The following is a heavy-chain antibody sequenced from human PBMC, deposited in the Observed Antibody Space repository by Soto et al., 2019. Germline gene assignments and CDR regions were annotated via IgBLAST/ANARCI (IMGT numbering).Heavy chain of an antibody. CDR3: ARPKRLGWSYSSSWGIDAFDI. Sequence: GESLKISCKGSGYSFTSYWIGWVRQMPGKGLEWMGIIYPGDSDTRYSPSFQGQVTISADKSISTAYLQWSSLKASDTAMYYCARPKRLGWSYSSSWGIDAFDIWGQGTMVTVSS. CDR1: GYSFTSYW. CDR2: IYPGDSDT. D-gene: IGHD1-26*01. J-gene: IGHJ3*02. V-gene: IGHV5-51*01.